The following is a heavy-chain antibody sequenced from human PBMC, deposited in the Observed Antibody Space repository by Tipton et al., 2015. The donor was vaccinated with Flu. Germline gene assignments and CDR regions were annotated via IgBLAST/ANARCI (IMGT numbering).Heavy chain of an antibody. CDR3: ARRGAGGRAFDI. CDR2: IHTSGTT. Sequence: TLSLTCTVSGGSISSYYWSWIRQPAGKGLEWIGRIHTSGTTNYNPSLKSRVTMSVDTSENQVSLKVNSVTAADTAVYYCARRGAGGRAFDIWGQGTMVTVSS. CDR1: GGSISSYY. D-gene: IGHD3-10*01. V-gene: IGHV4-4*07. J-gene: IGHJ3*02.